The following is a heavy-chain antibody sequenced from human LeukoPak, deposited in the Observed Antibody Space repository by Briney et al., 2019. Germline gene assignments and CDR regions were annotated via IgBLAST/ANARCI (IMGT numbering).Heavy chain of an antibody. J-gene: IGHJ4*02. D-gene: IGHD4-17*01. V-gene: IGHV3-23*01. CDR1: GFTFSDYY. CDR2: ISGGGSYT. Sequence: GGSLRLSCAASGFTFSDYYMSWICQAPGKGLEWVSGISGGGSYTYYADSVKGRFTISRDNSKNTLSLQMNSLRAEDTAVYYCAKDSRGTTTTIYYFDCWGQGTLVTVSS. CDR3: AKDSRGTTTTIYYFDC.